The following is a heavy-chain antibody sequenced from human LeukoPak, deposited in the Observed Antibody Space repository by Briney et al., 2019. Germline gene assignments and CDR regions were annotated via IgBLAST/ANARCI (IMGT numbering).Heavy chain of an antibody. D-gene: IGHD6-13*01. J-gene: IGHJ2*01. CDR2: INPSGEST. V-gene: IGHV1-46*01. CDR3: ARAGYTSSWYENWYFDL. CDR1: GYTFTSYF. Sequence: ASVKVSCKASGYTFTSYFMHWVRQAPGQGLEWMGIINPSGESTSYAQKFQGRVTMTRDTSTSTVYMELSSLRSEDTAMYYCARAGYTSSWYENWYFDLGGRGTLVTVPS.